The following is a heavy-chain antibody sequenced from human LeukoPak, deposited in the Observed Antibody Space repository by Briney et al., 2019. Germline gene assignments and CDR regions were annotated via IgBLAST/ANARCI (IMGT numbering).Heavy chain of an antibody. CDR3: ARQGCSSTSCYSPYNWFDP. Sequence: GESPKISCKGSGYSFTSYWIGWVRQMPGKGLEWMGIIYPGDSDTRYSPSFQGQVTISADKSISTAYLQWSSLKASDTAMYYCARQGCSSTSCYSPYNWFDPWGQGTLVTVSS. CDR1: GYSFTSYW. J-gene: IGHJ5*02. V-gene: IGHV5-51*01. D-gene: IGHD2-2*01. CDR2: IYPGDSDT.